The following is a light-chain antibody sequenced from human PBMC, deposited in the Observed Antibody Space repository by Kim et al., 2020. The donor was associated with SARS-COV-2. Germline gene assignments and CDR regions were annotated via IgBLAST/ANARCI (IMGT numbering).Light chain of an antibody. J-gene: IGLJ2*01. Sequence: QKCPISCSGSSVNIGSHAVNWCQQLPGKAPRLLISFDDQLPSGVSDRFSGSKSVTSASLAISGLQSEDEADYYCGTWDDSLSGPVFGGGTQLTVL. V-gene: IGLV1-36*01. CDR3: GTWDDSLSGPV. CDR2: FDD. CDR1: SVNIGSHA.